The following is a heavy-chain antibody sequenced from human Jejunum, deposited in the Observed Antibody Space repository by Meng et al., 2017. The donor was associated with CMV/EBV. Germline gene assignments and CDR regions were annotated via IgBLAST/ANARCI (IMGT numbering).Heavy chain of an antibody. CDR2: IIPIFDKT. CDR1: GSTFSNSA. J-gene: IGHJ4*02. V-gene: IGHV1-69*04. CDR3: AGGLGGTIDY. D-gene: IGHD1-26*01. Sequence: CKAAGSTFSNSATSWVRQAPGQGLEWLGNIIPIFDKTNYAQKFQGRVTITADRSTNTAYMELSSLRSDDTAVYYCAGGLGGTIDYWGQGTLVTVSS.